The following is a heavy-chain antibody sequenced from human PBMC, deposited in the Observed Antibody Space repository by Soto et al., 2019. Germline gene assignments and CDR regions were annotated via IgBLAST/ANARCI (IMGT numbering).Heavy chain of an antibody. CDR3: ARGDSSGIYYFDY. V-gene: IGHV1-69*13. J-gene: IGHJ4*02. D-gene: IGHD3-22*01. Sequence: SVKVSCKASGGTFSSYAISWVRQAPGQGLEWMGGIIPIFGTANYAQKFQGRVTITADESTSTAYMELSSLRSEDTAVYYCARGDSSGIYYFDYWGQGTLVTVSS. CDR2: IIPIFGTA. CDR1: GGTFSSYA.